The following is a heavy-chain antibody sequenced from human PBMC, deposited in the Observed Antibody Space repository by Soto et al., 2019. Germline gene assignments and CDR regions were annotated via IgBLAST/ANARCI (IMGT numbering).Heavy chain of an antibody. CDR1: GGSISSGGYS. CDR2: IYHSGST. J-gene: IGHJ6*02. V-gene: IGHV4-30-2*01. D-gene: IGHD5-12*01. Sequence: KPSETLSLTCAVSGGSISSGGYSWSWIRQPPGKGLEWIGYIYHSGSTYYNPSLKSRVTISVDRSKNQFSLKLSSVTAADTAVYYCARDRRVATIRGDYYYGMDVWGQGTTVTVSS. CDR3: ARDRRVATIRGDYYYGMDV.